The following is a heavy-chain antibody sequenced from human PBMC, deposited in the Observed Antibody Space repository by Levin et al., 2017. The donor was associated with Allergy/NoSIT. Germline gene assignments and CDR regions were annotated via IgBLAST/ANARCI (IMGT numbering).Heavy chain of an antibody. V-gene: IGHV3-15*01. CDR2: IKRKTDGGTT. CDR1: GFTFSNAW. Sequence: GGSLRLSCAASGFTFSNAWMSWVRQTPGKGLEWVGYIKRKTDGGTTEYAAPVKGRFTISRDDSKNTLYLQMNSLKTEDTAMYYCTATLPFWGQGTLVTVSS. J-gene: IGHJ4*02. CDR3: TATLPF.